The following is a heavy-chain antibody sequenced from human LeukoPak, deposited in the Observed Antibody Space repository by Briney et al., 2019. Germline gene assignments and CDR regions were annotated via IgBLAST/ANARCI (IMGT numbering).Heavy chain of an antibody. V-gene: IGHV3-23*01. CDR3: AKQSYARSLGE. Sequence: PGGSLRLSCATSGFPFSDFSMSWVRQAPGKGLEWISTTNSGGATTDYAEPVKGRFTISRDNSKNILYLQMSSLRVEDTAMYYCAKQSYARSLGEGGPGTLVTVSS. CDR2: TNSGGATT. CDR1: GFPFSDFS. J-gene: IGHJ4*02. D-gene: IGHD2-8*01.